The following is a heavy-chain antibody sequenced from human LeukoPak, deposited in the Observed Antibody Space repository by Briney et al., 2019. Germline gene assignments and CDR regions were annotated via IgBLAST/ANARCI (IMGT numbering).Heavy chain of an antibody. J-gene: IGHJ4*02. CDR3: ARALYSGGWYGGDY. D-gene: IGHD6-19*01. CDR2: IWSDGNKK. CDR1: GFTFSYYG. Sequence: GTSLRLSCAASGFTFSYYGMHWVRQAPGKGLEWVAVIWSDGNKKYYADSVKGRFTISRDNSKNTLYLQMNSLRAEDTAIYYCARALYSGGWYGGDYWGQGTLVTVSS. V-gene: IGHV3-33*01.